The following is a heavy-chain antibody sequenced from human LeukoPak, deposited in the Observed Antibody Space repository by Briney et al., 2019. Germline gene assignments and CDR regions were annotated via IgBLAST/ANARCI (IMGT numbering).Heavy chain of an antibody. CDR3: ARAYGLGTYGAFDI. CDR1: GFTFSSHW. V-gene: IGHV3-74*01. J-gene: IGHJ3*02. D-gene: IGHD3-10*01. Sequence: GGSLRLSCAASGFTFSSHWMHWVRQDAGKGLVLVSRINSDGSSTGSADSVKGRFTISRDNAKNTLYLQMNSLRGEDTAVYYCARAYGLGTYGAFDIWGQGTKVIVSS. CDR2: INSDGSST.